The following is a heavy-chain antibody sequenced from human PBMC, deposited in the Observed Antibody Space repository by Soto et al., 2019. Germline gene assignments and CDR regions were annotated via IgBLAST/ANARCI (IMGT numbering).Heavy chain of an antibody. CDR2: IIPILGIA. V-gene: IGHV1-69*02. D-gene: IGHD6-6*01. CDR1: GGTFSSYT. Sequence: QVQLVQSGAEVKKPGSSVKVSCKASGGTFSSYTISWVRQAPGQGLEWMGRIIPILGIANYAQKFQGRVTITADKSTSTAYMELSSLRSEDTAVYYCARGELAAHPTTYYYYYYMDVWGKGTTVTVSS. CDR3: ARGELAAHPTTYYYYYYMDV. J-gene: IGHJ6*03.